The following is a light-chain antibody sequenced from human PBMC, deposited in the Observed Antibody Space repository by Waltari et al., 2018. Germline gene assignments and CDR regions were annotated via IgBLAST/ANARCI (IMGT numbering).Light chain of an antibody. CDR2: AAS. J-gene: IGKJ3*01. CDR1: QSTTMY. V-gene: IGKV1-39*01. Sequence: DIQMTQSPSSLSASVGDRVTITCRASQSTTMYLNWYQQKAGKAPKLLIYAASILQSGVPSRFSGSGSGTDFTLTISNLQPEDFATYFCQQTYSSPRFGPGTKVDFK. CDR3: QQTYSSPR.